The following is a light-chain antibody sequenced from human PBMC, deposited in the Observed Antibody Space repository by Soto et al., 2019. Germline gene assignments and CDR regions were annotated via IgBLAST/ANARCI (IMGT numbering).Light chain of an antibody. CDR3: CAYASTHLV. V-gene: IGLV2-23*01. Sequence: QSALTQPASVSGSPGQSVSISCTGTSSDVGSSNFLPWHQQHPGKAPKLLIYDGNQRPSGVSNRFSGSKSGNTASLTISGLQPEGEADYYCCAYASTHLVFGGGTQLTVL. CDR1: SSDVGSSNF. CDR2: DGN. J-gene: IGLJ3*02.